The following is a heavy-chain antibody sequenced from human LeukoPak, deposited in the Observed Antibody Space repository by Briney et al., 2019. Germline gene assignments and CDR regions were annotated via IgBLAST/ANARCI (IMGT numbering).Heavy chain of an antibody. CDR3: ATDSGYSGSYWSGAFDI. V-gene: IGHV1-3*01. J-gene: IGHJ3*02. D-gene: IGHD1-26*01. CDR2: INAGNGNT. CDR1: GYTFTSYA. Sequence: GASVKVSCKASGYTFTSYAMHWVRQAPGQRLEWMGWINAGNGNTKYSQKFQGRVTMTEDTSTDTAYMELSSLRSEDTAVYYCATDSGYSGSYWSGAFDIWGQGTMVTVSS.